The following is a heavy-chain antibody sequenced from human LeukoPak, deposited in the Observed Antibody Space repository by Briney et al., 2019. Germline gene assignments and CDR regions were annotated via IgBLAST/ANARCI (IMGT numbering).Heavy chain of an antibody. Sequence: GRSLRLSCAASGFTFSSYAMHWVRQAPGKGLEWVAVISYDGSNKYYADSVKGRFTISRDNSKNTLYLQMNSLRAEDTAVYYCAGPPHDALFDYWGQGTLVTVSS. J-gene: IGHJ4*02. V-gene: IGHV3-30-3*01. CDR1: GFTFSSYA. CDR3: AGPPHDALFDY. CDR2: ISYDGSNK. D-gene: IGHD3-3*01.